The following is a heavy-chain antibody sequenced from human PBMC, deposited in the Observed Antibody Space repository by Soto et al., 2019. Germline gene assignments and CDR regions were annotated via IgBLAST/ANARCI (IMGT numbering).Heavy chain of an antibody. CDR2: IDPTDSYT. J-gene: IGHJ4*02. V-gene: IGHV5-10-1*01. Sequence: GESLKISCQASGYSFTTYWISWVRQMPGKGLECMGRIDPTDSYTDYGPSFEGHVTMSVDRSINTAYLEMTSLRAEDTAVYYCAKGGRQWLVTSDFNYWGQGALVTVSS. D-gene: IGHD6-19*01. CDR3: AKGGRQWLVTSDFNY. CDR1: GYSFTTYW.